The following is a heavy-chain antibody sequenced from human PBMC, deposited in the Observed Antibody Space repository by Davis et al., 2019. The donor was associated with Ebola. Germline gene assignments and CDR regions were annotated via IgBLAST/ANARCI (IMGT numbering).Heavy chain of an antibody. CDR1: GGTFSSLG. J-gene: IGHJ4*02. V-gene: IGHV1-69*05. D-gene: IGHD4-11*01. Sequence: SVKVSCKASGGTFSSLGISWVRQAPGPGLEWTGGFIPMVGTSNYAQKFQGRVTITTDESTSTAYMELRSLRSEDTAVYYCASIPKSMTTVTTDYWGQGTLVTVTS. CDR3: ASIPKSMTTVTTDY. CDR2: FIPMVGTS.